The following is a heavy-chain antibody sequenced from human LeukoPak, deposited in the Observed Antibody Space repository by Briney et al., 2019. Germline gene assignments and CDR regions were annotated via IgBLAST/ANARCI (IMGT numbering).Heavy chain of an antibody. CDR2: IYTSGST. V-gene: IGHV4-4*07. Sequence: SETLSLTCTVSGGSISSYYWTWIRQPAGKGLEWIGRIYTSGSTNYNPSLKSRVTMSIDTSKNQFSLNLSSVTAADTAVYYCARHPFATPFDHWGRGTLVTVSS. CDR1: GGSISSYY. J-gene: IGHJ4*02. CDR3: ARHPFATPFDH.